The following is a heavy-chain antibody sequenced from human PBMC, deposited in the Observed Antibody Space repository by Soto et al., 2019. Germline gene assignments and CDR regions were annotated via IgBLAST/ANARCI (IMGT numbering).Heavy chain of an antibody. D-gene: IGHD2-2*01. CDR2: IIPILGIA. J-gene: IGHJ6*03. CDR1: GGTFSSYT. CDR3: ARGGDIVVVPAAKHYYYMDV. Sequence: SVKVSCKASGGTFSSYTISWVRQAPGQGLEWMGRIIPILGIANYAQKFQGRVTITADKSTSTAYMELSSLRSEDTAVYYCARGGDIVVVPAAKHYYYMDVWGKGTTVTVSS. V-gene: IGHV1-69*02.